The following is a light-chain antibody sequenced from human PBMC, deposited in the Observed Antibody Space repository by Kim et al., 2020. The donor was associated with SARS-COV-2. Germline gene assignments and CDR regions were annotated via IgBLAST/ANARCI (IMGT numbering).Light chain of an antibody. CDR2: GAS. CDR3: QQYNNWPLLT. V-gene: IGKV3-15*01. J-gene: IGKJ4*01. Sequence: PPGETATLSCTASQSVSSNLAWYQQNPGQAPRLLIYGASTRATGIPARFSGSGSGTEFTLTISSLQSEDFAVYYCQQYNNWPLLTFGGGTKVEIK. CDR1: QSVSSN.